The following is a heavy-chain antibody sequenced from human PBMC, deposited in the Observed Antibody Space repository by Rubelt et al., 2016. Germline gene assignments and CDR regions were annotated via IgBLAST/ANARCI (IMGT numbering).Heavy chain of an antibody. CDR3: ASDPGGLDDN. CDR1: GYTFSGYF. Sequence: QVQLAQSGAEIRKPGASVKVSCKTSGYTFSGYFIHWLRQAPGQGPEWMGWNNPKSGGKNYEQRMQGRVPMTRDSSITTAYLDLSGLTSDDTAMYYCASDPGGLDDNWGQGTLVTVSS. J-gene: IGHJ4*02. D-gene: IGHD2-15*01. V-gene: IGHV1-2*02. CDR2: NNPKSGGK.